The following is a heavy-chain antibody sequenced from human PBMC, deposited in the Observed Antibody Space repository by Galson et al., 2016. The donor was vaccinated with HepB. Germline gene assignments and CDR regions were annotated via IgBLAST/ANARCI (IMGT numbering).Heavy chain of an antibody. CDR1: TFAFSIYW. CDR3: AKYGSGSSLAY. CDR2: IKEDGSEK. J-gene: IGHJ4*02. Sequence: SLRLSCAASTFAFSIYWMTWVRQVPGKGLEWVANIKEDGSEKYYVDSVKGRFTISRDNAKNSLYLQMNSLRAEDTAVYYCAKYGSGSSLAYWGQGTLVTVSS. D-gene: IGHD3-10*01. V-gene: IGHV3-7*03.